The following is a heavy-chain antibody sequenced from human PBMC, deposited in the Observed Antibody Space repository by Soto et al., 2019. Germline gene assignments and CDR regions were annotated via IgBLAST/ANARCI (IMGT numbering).Heavy chain of an antibody. D-gene: IGHD6-6*01. J-gene: IGHJ4*02. CDR3: AKDPEYRTSSLRNYFEY. V-gene: IGHV3-30*18. CDR1: GFTFSSYG. Sequence: VGSLRLSCAASGFTFSSYGVHGVRQAPGKGLEWVAVILYDGSEKWFADSVKGRFTISRDNSKNTLYLQMNSLRAEDTAMYYCAKDPEYRTSSLRNYFEYWGQGTPVTVSS. CDR2: ILYDGSEK.